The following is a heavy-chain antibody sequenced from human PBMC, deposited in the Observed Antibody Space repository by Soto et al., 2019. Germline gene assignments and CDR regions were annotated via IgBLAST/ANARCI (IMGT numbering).Heavy chain of an antibody. V-gene: IGHV4-38-2*01. Sequence: PSETLSLTCDVSGYSLTSGYHWGWIRQPPGKGLEWIGTIYHSGTTYYNPSLMSRVTMSVDTSKNQFSLKVTSATAADTAVYFCVRVYGRSSCFFDSWGQGTLVTVSS. CDR3: VRVYGRSSCFFDS. CDR1: GYSLTSGYH. J-gene: IGHJ4*02. CDR2: IYHSGTT. D-gene: IGHD6-6*01.